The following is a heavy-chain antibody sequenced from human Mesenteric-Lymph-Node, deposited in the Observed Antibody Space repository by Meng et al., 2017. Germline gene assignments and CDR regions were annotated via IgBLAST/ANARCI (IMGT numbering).Heavy chain of an antibody. J-gene: IGHJ3*02. CDR1: GGSISSSSYY. V-gene: IGHV4-39*07. Sequence: SETLSLTCTVSGGSISSSSYYWGWIRQPPGKGLEWIGSIYYSGSTYYNPSLKSRVTISVDTSKNQFSLKLSSVTAADTAVYYCARIVRGYNNIDIWGQGIMVTVSS. CDR2: IYYSGST. CDR3: ARIVRGYNNIDI. D-gene: IGHD5-18*01.